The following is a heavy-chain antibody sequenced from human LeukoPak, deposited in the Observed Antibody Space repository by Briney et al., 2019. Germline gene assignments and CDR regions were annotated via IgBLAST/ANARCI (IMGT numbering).Heavy chain of an antibody. CDR3: ASRNSYGYREYYFDY. J-gene: IGHJ4*02. D-gene: IGHD5-18*01. CDR2: ISSDGSNE. CDR1: GFTFSSYG. V-gene: IGHV3-30*03. Sequence: GGSLRLSCAASGFTFSSYGMYWVRQAPGKGLEWVADISSDGSNEYYADSVKGRFTISRDNFKNTLYLQMNSLRAEDTAVYYCASRNSYGYREYYFDYWGQGTLVTVSS.